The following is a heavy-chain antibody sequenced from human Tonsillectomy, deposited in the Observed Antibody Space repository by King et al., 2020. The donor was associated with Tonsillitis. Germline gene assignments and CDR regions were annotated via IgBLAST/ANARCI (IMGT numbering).Heavy chain of an antibody. CDR1: GFSLSNARMG. CDR3: ARIVGFCRSTSCSEGWFDP. J-gene: IGHJ5*02. CDR2: IFSNDEK. V-gene: IGHV2-26*01. D-gene: IGHD2-2*01. Sequence: VTLKESGPVLVKPTETLTLTCTVSGFSLSNARMGVSWIRQPPGKALEWLAHIFSNDEKSYSTSLKSRLTISKDTSKSQVVLTITNMDPVATAIYYCARIVGFCRSTSCSEGWFDPWGQGTLVTVSS.